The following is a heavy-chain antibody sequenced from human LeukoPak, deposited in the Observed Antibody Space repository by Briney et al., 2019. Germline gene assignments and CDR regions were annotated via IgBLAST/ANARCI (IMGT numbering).Heavy chain of an antibody. CDR2: IYPGDSET. Sequence: GESLKISCKGSGYRFTSYWIGWVRQMPGKGLEWMGIIYPGDSETRYSPSFQGQVTISADKSISTAYLQWSSLEASDTAMYYCARLGIATAGMKVWFDPWGQGTLVTVSS. CDR1: GYRFTSYW. CDR3: ARLGIATAGMKVWFDP. J-gene: IGHJ5*02. D-gene: IGHD6-13*01. V-gene: IGHV5-51*01.